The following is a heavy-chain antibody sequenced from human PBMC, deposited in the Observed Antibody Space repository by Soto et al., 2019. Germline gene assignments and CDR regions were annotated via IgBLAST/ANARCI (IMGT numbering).Heavy chain of an antibody. CDR3: AKESGAPAGTAEY. V-gene: IGHV4-4*07. CDR2: ISASGNT. CDR1: GASFSNSY. J-gene: IGHJ4*02. Sequence: QVQLQESGPGRVKPSETLSLTCTVSGASFSNSYWSWIRRPAGKGLEWIGRISASGNTNYNPSLRSRVTMSIDTSKNQFSLKVTSVTAADTALYYCAKESGAPAGTAEYWGQGILVTVSS. D-gene: IGHD1-1*01.